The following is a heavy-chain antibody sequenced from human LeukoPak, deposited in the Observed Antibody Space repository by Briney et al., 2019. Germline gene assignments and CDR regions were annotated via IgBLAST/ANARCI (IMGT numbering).Heavy chain of an antibody. Sequence: GRSLRLSCAASGFTFSSYAMHWVRQAPGKGLEWVAVISYDGSNKYYADSVKGRFTISRDNSKNTLYLQMNSLRAEDTAVYYCASLSLGHYWGQGTPVTVSS. J-gene: IGHJ4*02. V-gene: IGHV3-30-3*01. CDR3: ASLSLGHY. D-gene: IGHD6-6*01. CDR2: ISYDGSNK. CDR1: GFTFSSYA.